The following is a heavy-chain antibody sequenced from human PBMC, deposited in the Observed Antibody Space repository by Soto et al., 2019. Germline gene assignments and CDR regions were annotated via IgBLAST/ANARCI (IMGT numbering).Heavy chain of an antibody. V-gene: IGHV4-39*01. D-gene: IGHD6-19*01. Sequence: PSETLSLTCTVSGGSISSSSYYWGWIRQPPGKGLEWIGSIYYSGSTYYNPSLKSRVTISVDTSKNQFSLKLSSVTAADTAVYYGARHAVHSSGCTDEWGQGTLVTVSS. CDR3: ARHAVHSSGCTDE. CDR2: IYYSGST. J-gene: IGHJ4*02. CDR1: GGSISSSSYY.